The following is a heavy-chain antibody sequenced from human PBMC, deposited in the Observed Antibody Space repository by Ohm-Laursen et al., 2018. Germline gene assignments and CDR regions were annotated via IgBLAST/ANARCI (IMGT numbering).Heavy chain of an antibody. CDR1: GFTFSSYT. V-gene: IGHV3-23*01. CDR2: ISGSGGYT. D-gene: IGHD3-22*01. Sequence: GSLRLSCAASGFTFSSYTMSWVRQAPGKGLEWVSAISGSGGYTYYADSVKGRFTISRDNAKNSLSLQMNSLRAEDTAVYYCARGEYYYDTGSYYFDYWGQGTLVTVSS. J-gene: IGHJ4*02. CDR3: ARGEYYYDTGSYYFDY.